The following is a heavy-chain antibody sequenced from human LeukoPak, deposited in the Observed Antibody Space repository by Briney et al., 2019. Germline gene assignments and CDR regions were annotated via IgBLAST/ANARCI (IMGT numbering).Heavy chain of an antibody. CDR2: ISWNSGSI. J-gene: IGHJ5*02. D-gene: IGHD2-21*01. CDR1: GFTFDDYA. Sequence: GGSLRLSCAASGFTFDDYAMHWVRQAPGKGLEWVSGISWNSGSIGYADSVKGRFTISRDNSRNTLYLQMNSLRAEDTALYYCAPQLWDHPGPWGQGIVVTVSS. V-gene: IGHV3-9*01. CDR3: APQLWDHPGP.